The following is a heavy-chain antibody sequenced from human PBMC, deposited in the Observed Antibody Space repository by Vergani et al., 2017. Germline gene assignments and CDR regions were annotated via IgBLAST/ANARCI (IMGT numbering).Heavy chain of an antibody. CDR3: ARVYYDFNAPWSEPDYCDY. D-gene: IGHD3-3*01. Sequence: QVQLVQSGAEVKKPGASVKVSCKASGYTFTSYYMHWVRQAPGQGLEWMGIINPSGGSTSYAQKFQGRVTMTRDTSTSTVYMELSSLRSEDTAVYYCARVYYDFNAPWSEPDYCDYWGQGTLVTVSS. V-gene: IGHV1-46*01. J-gene: IGHJ4*02. CDR1: GYTFTSYY. CDR2: INPSGGST.